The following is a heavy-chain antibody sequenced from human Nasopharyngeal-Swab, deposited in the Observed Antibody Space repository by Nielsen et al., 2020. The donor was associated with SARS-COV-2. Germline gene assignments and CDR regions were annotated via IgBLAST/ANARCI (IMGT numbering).Heavy chain of an antibody. CDR2: INHSGST. D-gene: IGHD3-22*01. V-gene: IGHV4-34*01. Sequence: GSLRLSCAVYGGSFLFSSFLFLLPPQGKFLFWIGEINHSGSTNYNPSLKSRVTISVDTSKNQFSLKLSSVTAADTAVYYCARAHLYPNYYDSSGLIDYWGQGTLVTVSS. CDR1: GGSFLFSS. CDR3: ARAHLYPNYYDSSGLIDY. J-gene: IGHJ4*02.